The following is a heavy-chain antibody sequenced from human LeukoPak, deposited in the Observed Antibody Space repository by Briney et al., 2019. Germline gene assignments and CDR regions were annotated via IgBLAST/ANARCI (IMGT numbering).Heavy chain of an antibody. Sequence: ASVKVSCKASGYTFTAYYMHWVRQAPGQGLEWMGRINPNSGDTNYAQKFQGRVTMTRDTSISTAYMELSRLRSDDTAVYYCARDRYSSGWYLFDYWGQGTLVTVSS. V-gene: IGHV1-2*06. CDR3: ARDRYSSGWYLFDY. CDR2: INPNSGDT. CDR1: GYTFTAYY. J-gene: IGHJ4*02. D-gene: IGHD6-19*01.